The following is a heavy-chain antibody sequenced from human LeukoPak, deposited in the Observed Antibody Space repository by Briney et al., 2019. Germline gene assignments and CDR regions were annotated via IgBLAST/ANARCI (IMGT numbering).Heavy chain of an antibody. V-gene: IGHV3-30-3*01. J-gene: IGHJ4*02. CDR1: GFTFSSYA. CDR3: ARDAGSRGPSSSWYELCYFDY. CDR2: ISYDGSNK. D-gene: IGHD6-13*01. Sequence: GGSLRLSCGASGFTFSSYAMHWVRQAPGKGLEWVAVISYDGSNKYYADSVKGRFTISRDNSKNTLYLQMNSLRAEDTAVYYCARDAGSRGPSSSWYELCYFDYWGQGTLVTVSS.